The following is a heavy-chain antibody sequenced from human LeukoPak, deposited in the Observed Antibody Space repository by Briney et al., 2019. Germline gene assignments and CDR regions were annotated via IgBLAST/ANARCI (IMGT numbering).Heavy chain of an antibody. CDR1: GFTFSSYW. CDR2: IKQDGSEK. Sequence: GGSLRLSCAASGFTFSSYWMSWVRQAPGKGLEWVANIKQDGSEKYYVDSVKGRFTISRDNAKNSLYLQMNSLRAEDTAVYYCARVEMVYVYYYYYMDVWGKGTTVTVSS. V-gene: IGHV3-7*01. D-gene: IGHD2-8*01. J-gene: IGHJ6*03. CDR3: ARVEMVYVYYYYYMDV.